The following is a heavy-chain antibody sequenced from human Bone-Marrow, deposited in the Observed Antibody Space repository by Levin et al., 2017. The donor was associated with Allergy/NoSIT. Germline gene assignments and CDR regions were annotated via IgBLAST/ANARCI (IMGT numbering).Heavy chain of an antibody. J-gene: IGHJ4*02. CDR1: GFTFNEYT. D-gene: IGHD6-19*01. V-gene: IGHV3-43*01. Sequence: GGSLRLSCAASGFTFNEYTMHWVRQAPQRGLEWVSLISWDASTTYYADSVRGRFTISRDNSKNALYLQMNSLTTEDTALYYCAKDLSPRIAVTGNIEYWGQGTLVTVSS. CDR3: AKDLSPRIAVTGNIEY. CDR2: ISWDASTT.